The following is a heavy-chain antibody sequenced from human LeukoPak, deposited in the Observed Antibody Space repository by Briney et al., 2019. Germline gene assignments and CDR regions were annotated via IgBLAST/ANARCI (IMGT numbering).Heavy chain of an antibody. J-gene: IGHJ3*02. CDR1: GFTFSGYS. V-gene: IGHV3-48*04. CDR2: IGTAI. Sequence: GGSLRLSCAASGFTFSGYSMNWVRQAPGKGLEWVSYIGTAIYYADSVRGRFTISRDNARNSLYLQMSSLRAEDTAVYYCVRDHLWSFDNWGQGTVVTVSS. CDR3: VRDHLWSFDN. D-gene: IGHD2-21*01.